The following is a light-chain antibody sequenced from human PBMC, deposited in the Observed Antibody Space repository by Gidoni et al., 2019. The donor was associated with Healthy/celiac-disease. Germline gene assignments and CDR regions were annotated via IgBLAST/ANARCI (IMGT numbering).Light chain of an antibody. Sequence: DIQMTQSPSSLSASVGDRVIITCQASQDIKNFINWYQQKPGKPPKLLVYGASNLEAGVPSRLSGSGSGTDFTFIINNIQPEDASTYFCHQYDNLPYTFGQGTKLEIK. CDR1: QDIKNF. J-gene: IGKJ2*01. CDR3: HQYDNLPYT. CDR2: GAS. V-gene: IGKV1-33*01.